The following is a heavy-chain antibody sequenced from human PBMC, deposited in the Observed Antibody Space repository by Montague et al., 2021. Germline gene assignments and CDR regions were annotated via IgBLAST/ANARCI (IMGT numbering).Heavy chain of an antibody. CDR2: IYSGGST. CDR1: GFPVGSNY. CDR3: ARDLNWNDVY. J-gene: IGHJ4*02. V-gene: IGHV3-53*01. Sequence: SRRLSCAASGFPVGSNYISLFRQAPGKGLEWVSVIYSGGSTHYADSVKGRFTISRDDSKNTVFLQMNSLRVDDTAVYYCARDLNWNDVYWGQGILVTVSS. D-gene: IGHD1-1*01.